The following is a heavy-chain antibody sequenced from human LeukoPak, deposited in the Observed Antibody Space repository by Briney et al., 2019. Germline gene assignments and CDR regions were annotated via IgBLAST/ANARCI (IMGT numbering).Heavy chain of an antibody. V-gene: IGHV1-69*05. CDR2: IIPIFGTA. J-gene: IGHJ5*02. D-gene: IGHD6-13*01. Sequence: GASVKVSCKASGGTFSSYAISWVRQAPGQGLEWMGRIIPIFGTANYAQKFQGRVTITTDESTSTAYMELSSLRSEDTAVYYCARSRIAAQYNWFDPWGQGTLVTVSS. CDR3: ARSRIAAQYNWFDP. CDR1: GGTFSSYA.